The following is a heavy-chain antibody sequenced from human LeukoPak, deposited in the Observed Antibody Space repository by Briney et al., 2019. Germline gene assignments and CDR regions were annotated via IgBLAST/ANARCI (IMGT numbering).Heavy chain of an antibody. V-gene: IGHV3-30-3*01. CDR2: ISYDGSNK. D-gene: IGHD2-2*01. J-gene: IGHJ4*02. CDR3: AKVGVVPASHGDY. CDR1: GFTFSSYA. Sequence: GGSLRLSCAASGFTFSSYAMHWVRQAPGKGLEWVAVISYDGSNKYYADSVKGRFTISRDNSKNTLYLQMNSLRAEDTAVYYCAKVGVVPASHGDYWGQGTLVTVSS.